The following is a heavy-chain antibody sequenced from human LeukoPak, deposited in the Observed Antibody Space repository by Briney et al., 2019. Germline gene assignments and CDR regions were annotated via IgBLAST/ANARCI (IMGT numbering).Heavy chain of an antibody. CDR2: ISYDGSNK. D-gene: IGHD1-7*01. V-gene: IGHV3-30*04. CDR3: AKDREELTQNN. J-gene: IGHJ4*02. Sequence: GGSLRLSCAASGFTFSSYAMHWVRQAPGKGLVWVAVISYDGSNKYYADSVKGRFTISRDNSKNTLYLQMNSLRAEDTAVYYCAKDREELTQNNWGQGTLVTVSS. CDR1: GFTFSSYA.